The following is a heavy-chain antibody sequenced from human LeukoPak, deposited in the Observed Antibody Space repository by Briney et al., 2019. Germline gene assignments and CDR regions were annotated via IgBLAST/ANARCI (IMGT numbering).Heavy chain of an antibody. V-gene: IGHV3-23*01. CDR2: ISGSGGST. J-gene: IGHJ4*02. CDR1: GFTFSSYA. CDR3: AKIRTSAYYDSSGYYRYYFDY. Sequence: GGSLRLSCAASGFTFSSYAMSWVRQAPGKGLEWVSAISGSGGSTYYADSVKGRFTISRDNSKNTLYLKMNSLRAEDTAVYYCAKIRTSAYYDSSGYYRYYFDYWGQGTLVTVSS. D-gene: IGHD3-22*01.